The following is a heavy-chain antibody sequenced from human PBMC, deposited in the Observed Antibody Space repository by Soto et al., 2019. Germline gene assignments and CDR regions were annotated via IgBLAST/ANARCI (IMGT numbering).Heavy chain of an antibody. CDR1: GFGLSSYA. V-gene: IGHV3-23*01. CDR3: AKTTDGWFSAFEI. CDR2: ISGSGTTA. D-gene: IGHD6-19*01. J-gene: IGHJ3*02. Sequence: PGGCLRLSCAASGFGLSSYAMSWVRQAPGKGLEWVSAISGSGTTAYYADSVKGRFIFSRDNPKNTMYLQMNSLRAEDTAVYFCAKTTDGWFSAFEIWGQGTVVTVSS.